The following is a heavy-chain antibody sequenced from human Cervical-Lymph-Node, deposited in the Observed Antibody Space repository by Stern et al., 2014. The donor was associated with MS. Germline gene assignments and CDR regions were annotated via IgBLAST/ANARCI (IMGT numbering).Heavy chain of an antibody. CDR3: ARHDAYGDDTKGFDS. D-gene: IGHD4-17*01. Sequence: EVQLGESGAEVKKPGESLKISCKGSGYSFTNYWIGWVRQMPGKGLEYMGIIYPGDSDTRYSPSFQGQVTFSADKSISTAYLQWSSLKASDTAIYYCARHDAYGDDTKGFDSWGQGTLVTVSS. J-gene: IGHJ4*02. V-gene: IGHV5-51*01. CDR1: GYSFTNYW. CDR2: IYPGDSDT.